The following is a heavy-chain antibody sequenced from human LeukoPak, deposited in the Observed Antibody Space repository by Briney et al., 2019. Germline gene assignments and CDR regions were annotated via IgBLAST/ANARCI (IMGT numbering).Heavy chain of an antibody. CDR1: GFTFGDYA. CDR2: IRSKAYGGTT. V-gene: IGHV3-49*03. Sequence: GGSLRLSCTGAGFTFGDYAMSWFRQAPGKGLEWVGFIRSKAYGGTTEYAASVKGRFTISRDDSKSIAHLQVNSLKTEDTAVYYCSGVRYYGSSGYYYYPGDNWGQGTLVTVSS. CDR3: SGVRYYGSSGYYYYPGDN. J-gene: IGHJ1*01. D-gene: IGHD3-22*01.